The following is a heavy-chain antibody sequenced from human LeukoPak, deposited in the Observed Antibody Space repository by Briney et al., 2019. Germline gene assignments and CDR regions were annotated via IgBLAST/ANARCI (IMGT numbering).Heavy chain of an antibody. Sequence: PGGSLRLSCAASGFTFRNYGMHWVRQAPGKGLEWVSSISSSSSYIYYADSVKGRFTISRDNAKNSLYLQMNSLRAEDTAVYYCARVPRVHYDSSGDFDYWGQGTLVTVSS. V-gene: IGHV3-21*01. CDR2: ISSSSSYI. J-gene: IGHJ4*02. CDR3: ARVPRVHYDSSGDFDY. CDR1: GFTFRNYG. D-gene: IGHD3-22*01.